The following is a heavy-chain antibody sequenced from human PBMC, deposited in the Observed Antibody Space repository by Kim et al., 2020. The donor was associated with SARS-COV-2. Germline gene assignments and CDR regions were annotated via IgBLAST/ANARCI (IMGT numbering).Heavy chain of an antibody. Sequence: SETLSLTCTVSGGSISTYYWNWIRLAPAKGLEWIGFIYYNGRTHYNPSLRSRVTMSVDTSKNQFSLNLNFVTAADTAVYYCARAPSGSGEFDHWGQGALVSVSS. CDR3: ARAPSGSGEFDH. V-gene: IGHV4-59*01. CDR2: IYYNGRT. D-gene: IGHD1-26*01. CDR1: GGSISTYY. J-gene: IGHJ4*02.